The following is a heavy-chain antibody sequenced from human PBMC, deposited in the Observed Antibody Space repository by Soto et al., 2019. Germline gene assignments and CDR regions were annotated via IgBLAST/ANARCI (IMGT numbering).Heavy chain of an antibody. Sequence: QVQLQQWGAGLLKPSETLSLTCAVYGGSFSGYYWSWIRQPPGKGLEWIGEINHSGSTNYNPSLKSRVTISVDTSKNQFSLTLSSVTAADTAVYYCARTRMEIGRTFDYWGQGTLVTVSS. CDR1: GGSFSGYY. CDR2: INHSGST. CDR3: ARTRMEIGRTFDY. V-gene: IGHV4-34*01. J-gene: IGHJ4*02. D-gene: IGHD3-3*01.